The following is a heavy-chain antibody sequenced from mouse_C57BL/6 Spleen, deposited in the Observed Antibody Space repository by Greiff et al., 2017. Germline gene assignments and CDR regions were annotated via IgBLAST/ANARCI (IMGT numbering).Heavy chain of an antibody. D-gene: IGHD1-1*01. J-gene: IGHJ2*01. CDR2: IRLKSDNYAT. CDR1: GFTFSNYW. Sequence: DVKVEESGGGLVQPGGSMKLSCVASGFTFSNYWMNWVRQSPEKGLEWVAQIRLKSDNYATHYAESVKGRFTISRDDSKSSVYLQMNNLRAEDTGIYYCTDDYGSRGYYFDYWGQGTTLTVSS. V-gene: IGHV6-3*01. CDR3: TDDYGSRGYYFDY.